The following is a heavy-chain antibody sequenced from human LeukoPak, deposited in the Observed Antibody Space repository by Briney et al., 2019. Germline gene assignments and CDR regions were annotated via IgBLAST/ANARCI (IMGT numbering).Heavy chain of an antibody. CDR1: GVTFSSYG. V-gene: IGHV3-30*03. J-gene: IGHJ4*02. CDR2: ISSDGNDK. CDR3: TTKVIRGNSGDDYDD. Sequence: GGSLRLSCAASGVTFSSYGMHWVRQAPGKGLEWVALISSDGNDKLYGDSVKGRFTISRDDSKSTLYLQMNSLRAEDAAVYYCTTKVIRGNSGDDYDDWGQGTLVTVSS. D-gene: IGHD5-12*01.